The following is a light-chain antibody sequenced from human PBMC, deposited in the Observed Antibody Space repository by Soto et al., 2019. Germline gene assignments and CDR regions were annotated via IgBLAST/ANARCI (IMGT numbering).Light chain of an antibody. CDR3: QHSYGSPIT. CDR2: SVS. Sequence: DIVLTQSPGTLSLSPGERGTLSCRASQSVGRSYLAWYQQKPGQAPRLLISSVSKRATGIPDRFSGGGSGTDFTLTIRRVEPEDFALYLCQHSYGSPITFG. J-gene: IGKJ3*01. CDR1: QSVGRSY. V-gene: IGKV3-20*01.